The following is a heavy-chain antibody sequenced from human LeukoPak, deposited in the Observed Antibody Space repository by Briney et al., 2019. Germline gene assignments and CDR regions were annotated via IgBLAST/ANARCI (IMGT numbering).Heavy chain of an antibody. J-gene: IGHJ6*03. CDR2: ISAYNGST. V-gene: IGHV1-18*01. CDR3: ARDLHLTGYYYMDV. D-gene: IGHD3-9*01. CDR1: GYTFTSYG. Sequence: ASVKVSCKASGYTFTSYGISWVRQAPGQGLEWMGWISAYNGSTNYAQKLQGRVTMTTDTSTSTAYMELRSLRSDDTAVYYCARDLHLTGYYYMDVWGKGTTVTVSS.